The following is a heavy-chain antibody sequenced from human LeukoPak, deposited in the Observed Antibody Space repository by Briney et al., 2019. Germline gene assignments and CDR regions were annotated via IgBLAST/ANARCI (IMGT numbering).Heavy chain of an antibody. V-gene: IGHV3-15*01. CDR2: IRSEDDAATT. Sequence: AGGSLRLSCEASGITFRIAWMTWVRQAPGKGLEWVGRIRSEDDAATTDYAAPVKGRFTISRDDSKNTLYLQMDSLKTEDTAVYYCTTGYMHRGLTIDDAFDVWGLGTKVTVSP. J-gene: IGHJ3*01. CDR3: TTGYMHRGLTIDDAFDV. CDR1: GITFRIAW. D-gene: IGHD3-10*01.